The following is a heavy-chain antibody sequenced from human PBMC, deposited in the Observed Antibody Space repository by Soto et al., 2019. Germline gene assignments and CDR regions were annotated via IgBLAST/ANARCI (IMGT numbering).Heavy chain of an antibody. V-gene: IGHV3-23*01. CDR2: ISGDVDTT. D-gene: IGHD6-19*01. CDR3: AKGRTVARWFYFEN. CDR1: GFIFDSYM. J-gene: IGHJ4*02. Sequence: WGSLRLSCEASGFIFDSYMMTWVRQAPGKGLEWVSSISGDVDTTYYAASVKGRFTISRDNSEKTFYLQMNSLTAEDTALYFCAKGRTVARWFYFENWGKEDLVTGSS.